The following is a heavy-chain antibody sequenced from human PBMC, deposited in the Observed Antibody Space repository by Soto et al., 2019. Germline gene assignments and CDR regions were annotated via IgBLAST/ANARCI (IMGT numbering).Heavy chain of an antibody. J-gene: IGHJ4*02. V-gene: IGHV3-33*01. CDR2: IWHDGSKI. D-gene: IGHD2-8*01. CDR1: GFLFSSHG. Sequence: QVQLVESGGGVVQPGRPLRLSCATSGFLFSSHGYHWVRQAPGKGLEWVGAIWHDGSKIYYADSVKGRFTISRDDSKNSLYLQMNSLSAADTAVYRCARDGGLTVLNFWGQGTLVTVSS. CDR3: ARDGGLTVLNF.